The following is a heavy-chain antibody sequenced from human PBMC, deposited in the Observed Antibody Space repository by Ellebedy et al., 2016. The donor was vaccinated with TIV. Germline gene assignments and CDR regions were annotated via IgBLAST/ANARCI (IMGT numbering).Heavy chain of an antibody. V-gene: IGHV4-39*01. CDR3: ARLGVKYGDYGMGMDV. D-gene: IGHD4-17*01. Sequence: MPSETLSLTCTVSGGSISSSSYYWGWIRPPPGKGLEWIGRICYSGSTYYNPSLKSRVTISVDTSKNQFSLKLSSVTAADTAVYYCARLGVKYGDYGMGMDVWGQGTTVTVSS. CDR2: ICYSGST. J-gene: IGHJ6*02. CDR1: GGSISSSSYY.